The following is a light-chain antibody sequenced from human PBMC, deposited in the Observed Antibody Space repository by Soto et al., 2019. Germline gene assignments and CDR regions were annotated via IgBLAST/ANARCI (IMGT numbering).Light chain of an antibody. Sequence: QSALTQPASVSGSPGQSITISCTGTGSDVGGYNYVSWYQHHPGKAPKLMIYEVTNRPSRVSNRFSGSKSGNTASLTISGLQAEDEADYYCSSYTSSSTLVFGGGTKLT. CDR1: GSDVGGYNY. V-gene: IGLV2-14*01. J-gene: IGLJ3*02. CDR2: EVT. CDR3: SSYTSSSTLV.